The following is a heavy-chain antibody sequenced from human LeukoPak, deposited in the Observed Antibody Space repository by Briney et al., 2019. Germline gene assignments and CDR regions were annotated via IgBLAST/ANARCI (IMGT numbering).Heavy chain of an antibody. CDR3: ARTGELLGIDY. J-gene: IGHJ4*02. Sequence: SVKVSCKASGGTFSSYAISWVRQAPGQGLEWMGGIIPIFGTANYAQKFQGRVTITADESTSTAYMELSSLRSDDTAVYYCARTGELLGIDYWGQGTLVTVSS. V-gene: IGHV1-69*01. CDR1: GGTFSSYA. D-gene: IGHD1-26*01. CDR2: IIPIFGTA.